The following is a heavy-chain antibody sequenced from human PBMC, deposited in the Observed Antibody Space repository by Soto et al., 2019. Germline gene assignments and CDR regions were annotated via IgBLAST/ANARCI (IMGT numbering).Heavy chain of an antibody. Sequence: PSETLSLTCTVSGGSISSYYWSWIRQPPGKGLEWIGYIYYSRSTNYNPSLKSRVTISVDTSKNQFSLKLSSVTAADTAVYYCARVRPQLRYFDWFPYYFDYWGQGTLVTVS. D-gene: IGHD3-9*01. CDR3: ARVRPQLRYFDWFPYYFDY. J-gene: IGHJ4*02. V-gene: IGHV4-59*01. CDR2: IYYSRST. CDR1: GGSISSYY.